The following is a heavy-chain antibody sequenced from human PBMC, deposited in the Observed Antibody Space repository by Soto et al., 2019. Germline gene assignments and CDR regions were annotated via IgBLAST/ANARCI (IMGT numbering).Heavy chain of an antibody. CDR3: ARTLYGSGTPVLDY. V-gene: IGHV3-33*01. CDR1: GFTFSSYG. J-gene: IGHJ4*02. Sequence: GGSLRLSCAASGFTFSSYGMNCVRQAPGKGLEWVEFIWYDGSNKYYADSVKGGFTISRDNSKNTLYLHINSLRAEDTALYYCARTLYGSGTPVLDYGRQGTLVTVSS. D-gene: IGHD3-10*01. CDR2: IWYDGSNK.